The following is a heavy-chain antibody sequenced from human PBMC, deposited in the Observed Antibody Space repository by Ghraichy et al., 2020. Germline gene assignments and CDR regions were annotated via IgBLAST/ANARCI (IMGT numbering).Heavy chain of an antibody. J-gene: IGHJ4*02. Sequence: GESLNISCAASGFTFSSYVMHWVRQAPGKGLEWVTFISYDASNKYYADSVKGRFTISRDNSKNTLYLQMNSLRAEDTAVYYCARQSSSSGGYDYWGQGTLVTVSS. V-gene: IGHV3-30-3*01. CDR2: ISYDASNK. CDR1: GFTFSSYV. CDR3: ARQSSSSGGYDY. D-gene: IGHD6-6*01.